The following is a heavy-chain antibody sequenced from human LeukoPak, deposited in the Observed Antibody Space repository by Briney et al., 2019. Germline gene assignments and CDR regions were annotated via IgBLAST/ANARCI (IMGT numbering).Heavy chain of an antibody. CDR1: GGSTSSYY. CDR3: ARSPGGSGYYSDWYFDL. Sequence: PSETLSLTCTVSGGSTSSYYWSWIRQPAGKGLEWIGRIYTSGSTNYNPSLKSRVTMSVDTSKNQFSLKLSSVTAADTAVYYCARSPGGSGYYSDWYFDLWGRGTLVTVSS. J-gene: IGHJ2*01. D-gene: IGHD3-3*01. V-gene: IGHV4-4*07. CDR2: IYTSGST.